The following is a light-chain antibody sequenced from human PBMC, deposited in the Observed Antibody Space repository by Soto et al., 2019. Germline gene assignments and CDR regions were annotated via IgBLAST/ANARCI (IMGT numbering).Light chain of an antibody. V-gene: IGKV3-20*01. CDR3: QQYGSSPRGT. CDR2: GAS. J-gene: IGKJ1*01. Sequence: EIVLTQSPGTLSLSPGERATLSCRASQSVSSSYLAWYQQKPGQAPRLLIYGASSRATGIPDRFSGRASGTDFTLTISRLEAEDFAVYYCQQYGSSPRGTFGQGTKVEIK. CDR1: QSVSSSY.